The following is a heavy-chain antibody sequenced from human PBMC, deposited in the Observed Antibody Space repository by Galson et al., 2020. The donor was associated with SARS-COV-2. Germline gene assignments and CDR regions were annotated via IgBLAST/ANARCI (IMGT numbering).Heavy chain of an antibody. CDR2: INYSWNT. V-gene: IGHV4-30-4*01. D-gene: IGHD1-26*01. CDR1: GGSTTSPDYF. CDR3: ARAGGNYGYYFDN. Sequence: SETLSLTCTVSGGSTTSPDYFWSWTRQPPGRGLEWIAYINYSWNTYYTPPPKTQTSMSVDTSKNQFSLKLSSVTPADTAVYFCARAGGNYGYYFDNWGQGTLVTVS. J-gene: IGHJ4*02.